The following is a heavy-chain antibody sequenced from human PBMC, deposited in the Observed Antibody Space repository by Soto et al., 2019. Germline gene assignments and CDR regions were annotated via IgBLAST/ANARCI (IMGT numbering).Heavy chain of an antibody. Sequence: QPGGSLRLSCAASGFTFSSYSMNWVRQAPGKGLEWVSYISSSSSTIYYADSVKGRFTISRDNAKNSLYLQMNSLRDEDTAVYYCARDTYDSSGYYYVSVAFDIWGQGTMVTVSS. CDR2: ISSSSSTI. V-gene: IGHV3-48*02. CDR1: GFTFSSYS. CDR3: ARDTYDSSGYYYVSVAFDI. J-gene: IGHJ3*02. D-gene: IGHD3-22*01.